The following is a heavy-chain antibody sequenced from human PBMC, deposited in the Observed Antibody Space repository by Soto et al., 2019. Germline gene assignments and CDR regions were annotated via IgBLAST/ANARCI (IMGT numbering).Heavy chain of an antibody. CDR3: AKAGTMVRGVTAHYYYYYYMDV. J-gene: IGHJ6*03. CDR2: ISYDGSNK. CDR1: GFTFSSYG. Sequence: GGSLRLSCAASGFTFSSYGMHWVRQAPGKGLEWVAVISYDGSNKYYADSVKGRFTISRDNSKNTLYLQMNSLRAEDTAVYYCAKAGTMVRGVTAHYYYYYYMDVWGKGTTVTVSS. V-gene: IGHV3-30*18. D-gene: IGHD3-10*01.